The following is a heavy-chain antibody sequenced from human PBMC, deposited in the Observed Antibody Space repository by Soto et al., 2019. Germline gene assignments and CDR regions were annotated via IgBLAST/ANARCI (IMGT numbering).Heavy chain of an antibody. J-gene: IGHJ3*02. D-gene: IGHD6-6*01. Sequence: EVQLVESGGGLVKPGGSLRLSCAASGFTFSSYSMNWVRQAPGKGLEWVSSISSSSSYIYYADSVKGRFTISRDNAKNSLYLQMNSLRAEDTAVYYCARDRGEYSSTYDAFDIWGQGTMVTVSS. CDR2: ISSSSSYI. CDR3: ARDRGEYSSTYDAFDI. CDR1: GFTFSSYS. V-gene: IGHV3-21*01.